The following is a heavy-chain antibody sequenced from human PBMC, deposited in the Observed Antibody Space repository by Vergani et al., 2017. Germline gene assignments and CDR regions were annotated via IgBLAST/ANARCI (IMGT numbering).Heavy chain of an antibody. Sequence: QVQLQESGPGLVKPSETLSLTCTVSGGSVSSGSYYWSWIRQPPGKGLEWIGYIYYSGSTNYNPSLKSRVTIAVDTSKNQFSLKLSSVTAADTAVYYWARAMPAYYDSSGYYDYWGQGTLVTVSS. CDR3: ARAMPAYYDSSGYYDY. CDR2: IYYSGST. V-gene: IGHV4-61*01. D-gene: IGHD3-22*01. J-gene: IGHJ4*02. CDR1: GGSVSSGSYY.